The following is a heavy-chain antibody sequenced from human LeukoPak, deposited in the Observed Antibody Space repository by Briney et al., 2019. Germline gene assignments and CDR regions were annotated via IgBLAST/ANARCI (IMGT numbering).Heavy chain of an antibody. CDR2: IWYDGSNK. CDR1: GFTFSSYA. J-gene: IGHJ5*02. Sequence: GGSLRLSCAASGFTFSSYAMHWVRQAPGKGLEWVAVIWYDGSNKYYADSVKGRFTISRDNSKNTLYLQMNSLRAEDTAVYYCAREATYDSSGYYSLSNRWFDPWGQGTLVTVSS. D-gene: IGHD3-22*01. CDR3: AREATYDSSGYYSLSNRWFDP. V-gene: IGHV3-33*08.